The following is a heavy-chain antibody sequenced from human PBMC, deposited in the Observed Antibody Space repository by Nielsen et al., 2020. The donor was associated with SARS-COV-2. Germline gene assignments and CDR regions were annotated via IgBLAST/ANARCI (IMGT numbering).Heavy chain of an antibody. J-gene: IGHJ4*02. CDR2: IYSSAT. Sequence: LRLSCTVSGGSISSGDFYWSWIRQPPGKGLEWIGYIYSSATYNPSLGSRVTISVDTSKNQFSLKLNSVTAADTAVYYCTRSDYYGSGSYCFDYWGQGTLVTVSS. D-gene: IGHD3-10*01. V-gene: IGHV4-30-4*01. CDR1: GGSISSGDFY. CDR3: TRSDYYGSGSYCFDY.